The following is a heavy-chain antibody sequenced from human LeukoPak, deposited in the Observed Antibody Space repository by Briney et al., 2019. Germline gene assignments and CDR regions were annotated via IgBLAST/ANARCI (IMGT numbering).Heavy chain of an antibody. V-gene: IGHV3-30*18. CDR2: ISYDGSNK. CDR1: GFTFSSYG. D-gene: IGHD3-16*01. Sequence: GRSLRLSCVASGFTFSSYGMHWVRQAQDKGLEWVAFISYDGSNKYYADSVKGRFTISRDNSKNTLYLQMNSLRAEDTALYYCAKDGGSTRLDYWGQGTLVTVSS. CDR3: AKDGGSTRLDY. J-gene: IGHJ4*02.